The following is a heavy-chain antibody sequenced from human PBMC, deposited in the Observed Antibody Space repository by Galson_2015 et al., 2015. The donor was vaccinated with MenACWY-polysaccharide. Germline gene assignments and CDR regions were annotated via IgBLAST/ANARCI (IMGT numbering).Heavy chain of an antibody. D-gene: IGHD3-22*01. Sequence: SLRLSCAASGFTVRNSYMTWVRQAPGKGLEWVSIIYSDDRTFYADSVKGRFTISRDNSKNTLHLQMNSLRSEDTAVYYCARDPLDSSGYTRGSVFDLWGRGTLVTVSS. J-gene: IGHJ2*01. CDR1: GFTVRNSY. CDR3: ARDPLDSSGYTRGSVFDL. CDR2: IYSDDRT. V-gene: IGHV3-66*01.